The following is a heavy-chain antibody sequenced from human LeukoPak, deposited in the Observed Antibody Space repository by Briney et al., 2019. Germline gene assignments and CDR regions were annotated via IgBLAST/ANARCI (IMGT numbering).Heavy chain of an antibody. Sequence: GGSLRLSCAASGFTFSSYSMNWVRQAPGKGLQWVSPIGISSSYIYYADSVKGRFTISRDNAKNSLYLQMNSLRAGDTAVYYCARHESGGHWGYDYWGQGTLVTVSS. V-gene: IGHV3-21*01. CDR1: GFTFSSYS. D-gene: IGHD7-27*01. J-gene: IGHJ4*02. CDR2: IGISSSYI. CDR3: ARHESGGHWGYDY.